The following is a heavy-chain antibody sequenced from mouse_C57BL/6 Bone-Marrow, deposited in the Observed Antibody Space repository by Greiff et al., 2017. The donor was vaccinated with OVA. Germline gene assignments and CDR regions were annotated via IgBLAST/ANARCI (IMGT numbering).Heavy chain of an antibody. CDR3: ARGDYEYVAWFAY. J-gene: IGHJ3*01. CDR2: IDPSDSYT. V-gene: IGHV1-59*01. D-gene: IGHD2-4*01. CDR1: GYTFTSYW. Sequence: QVQLQQPGAELVRPGTSVKLSCKASGYTFTSYWMHWVKQRPGQGLEWIGVIDPSDSYTNYNQKFKGKATLTVDTSSSTAYMQLSSLTSEDSAVYYCARGDYEYVAWFAYWGQGTLVTVSA.